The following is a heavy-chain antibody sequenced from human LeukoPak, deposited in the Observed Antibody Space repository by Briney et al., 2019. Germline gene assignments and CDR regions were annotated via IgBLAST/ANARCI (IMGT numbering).Heavy chain of an antibody. D-gene: IGHD3-10*01. CDR2: VNPNSGDT. CDR1: GYTFSAFH. CDR3: ARSNYYGSQSEY. V-gene: IGHV1-2*02. J-gene: IGHJ4*02. Sequence: ASVKVSFKASGYTFSAFHIHWMRLAPGQGPEWMGWVNPNSGDTNYAQRFRGRVTMTRDTSINTAYMELSSLRSDDTAVYYCARSNYYGSQSEYWGQGTLVAVSS.